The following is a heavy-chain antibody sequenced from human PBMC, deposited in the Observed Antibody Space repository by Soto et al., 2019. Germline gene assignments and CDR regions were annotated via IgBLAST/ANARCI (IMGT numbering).Heavy chain of an antibody. CDR2: IYYGGNT. CDR3: ATDFGSGSYYPDY. V-gene: IGHV4-31*03. D-gene: IGHD3-10*01. CDR1: GGSISSGSYY. Sequence: QVQLQESGPGLVKPSQTLSLTCTVSGGSISSGSYYWSWIRQHPGKGLEWIGYIYYGGNTYYNPSLTGRVSIPVDTSKNQFSLKVNSVTAADTAVYYCATDFGSGSYYPDYWGQGTLVTVSS. J-gene: IGHJ4*02.